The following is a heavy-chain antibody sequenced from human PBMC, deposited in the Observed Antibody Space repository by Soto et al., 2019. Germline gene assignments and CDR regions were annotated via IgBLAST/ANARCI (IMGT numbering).Heavy chain of an antibody. CDR3: AREQRATTFYLIDY. D-gene: IGHD1-26*01. V-gene: IGHV3-9*01. Sequence: DVQLVESGGGLVQPGRSLRLSCAASEFMFADHAMHWVRQAPGKGLEWVSSISWNSGNRAYADSVKGRFSISRDNAKNSLYLQMNLLRPEDTAFYYRAREQRATTFYLIDYWGQGTLVTVSS. CDR1: EFMFADHA. CDR2: ISWNSGNR. J-gene: IGHJ4*02.